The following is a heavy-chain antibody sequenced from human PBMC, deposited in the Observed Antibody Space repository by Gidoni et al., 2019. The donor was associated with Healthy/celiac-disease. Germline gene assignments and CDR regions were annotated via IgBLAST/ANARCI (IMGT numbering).Heavy chain of an antibody. CDR3: AKDRGGWYWAVAGKRSWRY. CDR1: GFTFSSYG. Sequence: QVQLVESGGGVVQPGRSLRLSCAASGFTFSSYGMHWVRQAPGKGLAWVAVISYDGSNKYYADSVKGRFTISRDNSKNTLYLQMNSLRAEDTAVYYCAKDRGGWYWAVAGKRSWRYWGQGTLVTVSS. D-gene: IGHD6-19*01. J-gene: IGHJ4*02. V-gene: IGHV3-30*18. CDR2: ISYDGSNK.